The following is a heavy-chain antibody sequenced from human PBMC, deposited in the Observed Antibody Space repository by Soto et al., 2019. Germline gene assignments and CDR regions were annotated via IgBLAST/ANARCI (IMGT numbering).Heavy chain of an antibody. CDR3: ASPGSQRLVDLDCFVS. Sequence: GGSLRLSCAASGLTFSTHWMSWVRQAPGKGLDWVANINQDGSEKYYVDSVKGRFTISRDNAKNSLYLQMNSLTVEDTAVYYCASPGSQRLVDLDCFVSWRQEILVTVSS. J-gene: IGHJ4*02. CDR1: GLTFSTHW. D-gene: IGHD3-9*01. CDR2: INQDGSEK. V-gene: IGHV3-7*03.